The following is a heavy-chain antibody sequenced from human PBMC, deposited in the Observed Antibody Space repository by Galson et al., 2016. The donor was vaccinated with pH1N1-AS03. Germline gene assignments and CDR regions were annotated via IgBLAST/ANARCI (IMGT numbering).Heavy chain of an antibody. Sequence: SLRLSCAASGFTFSVYSMNWVRQTPGKGLEWIAYMTSDTRTIEYADSVKGRFTISRDNANYSVYLQMTGLRDADTAIYYCARSVQYCVDSWGQGVLVPVS. CDR1: GFTFSVYS. D-gene: IGHD5/OR15-5a*01. J-gene: IGHJ4*02. CDR3: ARSVQYCVDS. CDR2: MTSDTRTI. V-gene: IGHV3-48*02.